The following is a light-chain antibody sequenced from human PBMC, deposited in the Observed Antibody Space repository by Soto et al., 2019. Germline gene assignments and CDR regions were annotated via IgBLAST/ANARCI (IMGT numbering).Light chain of an antibody. J-gene: IGKJ4*01. Sequence: DIQMTQSPSTLSASVLDIVTITFRASQRVDFYLNWYQQKPGTAPKLLIYAASNLENGVPSRFIGSGSGTDFTFTITSLQPEDIATYYCQQFDNLPLTFGGGTKVDIK. V-gene: IGKV1-33*01. CDR3: QQFDNLPLT. CDR1: QRVDFY. CDR2: AAS.